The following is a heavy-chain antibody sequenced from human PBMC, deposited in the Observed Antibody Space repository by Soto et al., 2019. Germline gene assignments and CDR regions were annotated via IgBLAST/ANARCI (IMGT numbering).Heavy chain of an antibody. CDR2: ISGSGGST. V-gene: IGHV3-23*01. Sequence: EVQLLESGGGLVQPGGSLRLSCVASGFTFSTYAMSWVRQAPEKGLEWVSAISGSGGSTYYADSVKGRFTISRDNPKNTLYLQMNSLRDEDTAVYYCAKSSNPASGSYYYWGQGILVTVSS. CDR3: AKSSNPASGSYYY. D-gene: IGHD3-10*01. J-gene: IGHJ4*02. CDR1: GFTFSTYA.